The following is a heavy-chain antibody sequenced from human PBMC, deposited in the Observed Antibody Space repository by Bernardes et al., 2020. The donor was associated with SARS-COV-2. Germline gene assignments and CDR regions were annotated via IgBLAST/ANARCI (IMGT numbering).Heavy chain of an antibody. D-gene: IGHD3-3*01. CDR2: FDPEDGET. V-gene: IGHV1-24*01. CDR3: ATTSVFGVEPNWFDP. Sequence: SVKVSCQVSGYTLAELSMHWVRQAPGKGLEWMGGFDPEDGETIYAQKFQGRVTMTEDTSTDTAYMELSSLRSEDTAVYYCATTSVFGVEPNWFDPWGQGTLVTVSS. CDR1: GYTLAELS. J-gene: IGHJ5*02.